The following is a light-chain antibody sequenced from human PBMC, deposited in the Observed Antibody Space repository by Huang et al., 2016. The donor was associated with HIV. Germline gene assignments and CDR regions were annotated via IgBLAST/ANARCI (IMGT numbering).Light chain of an antibody. J-gene: IGKJ4*01. Sequence: IQLTQSPSSLSASVGDRVTITCRASQDISSYLAWYQQKPGKFPKLLIYAASTWQTGVPSRFSGSGSETDFTLTISSLQPEDFATYYCQQLNNSPLTFGGGTKVEIK. CDR3: QQLNNSPLT. CDR1: QDISSY. CDR2: AAS. V-gene: IGKV1-9*01.